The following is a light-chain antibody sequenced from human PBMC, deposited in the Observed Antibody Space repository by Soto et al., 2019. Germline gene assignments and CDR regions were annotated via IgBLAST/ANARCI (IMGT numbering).Light chain of an antibody. CDR2: ATS. Sequence: EIVLTQYPGTLSVSLGERVTLSCRASQSVRSSFLGWYQQKPGQAPRLLIYATSSRATGTPDRFSGSGSGTDFTLTISRLEPEDFAVYYCQQYGSSALNGLYTFGQGTKLEIK. J-gene: IGKJ2*01. V-gene: IGKV3-20*01. CDR3: QQYGSSALNGLYT. CDR1: QSVRSSF.